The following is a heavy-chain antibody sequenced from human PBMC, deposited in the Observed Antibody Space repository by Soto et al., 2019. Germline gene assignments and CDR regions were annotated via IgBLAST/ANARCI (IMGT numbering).Heavy chain of an antibody. CDR3: AXXXXXSTYSFDY. V-gene: IGHV2-5*01. J-gene: IGHJ4*02. CDR2: IYWNDEK. CDR1: VFALSTNGVN. D-gene: IGHD3-10*01. Sequence: QITFEESGPTLVKPPQPLTLTCTFSVFALSTNGVNVGWIRQPPGKALECLALIYWNDEKRYNPSLKTRLTXXXXXXXTXXXLXXXXXXXXXXXTYYCAXXXXXSTYSFDYWGQGTLVTVSS.